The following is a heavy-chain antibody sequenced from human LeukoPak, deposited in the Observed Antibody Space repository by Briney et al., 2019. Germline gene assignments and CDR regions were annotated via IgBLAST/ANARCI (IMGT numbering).Heavy chain of an antibody. CDR3: ARDKVAGMFDY. CDR1: GGSISSYY. V-gene: IGHV4-59*01. D-gene: IGHD6-19*01. J-gene: IGHJ4*02. CDR2: IYYSGST. Sequence: SETLSLTCTVSGGSISSYYWSWIRQPPGKGLEWIGYIYYSGSTNYNPSLKSRVTISVDTSKNQLSLRLSSVTAADTAVYYCARDKVAGMFDYWGQGTLVTASS.